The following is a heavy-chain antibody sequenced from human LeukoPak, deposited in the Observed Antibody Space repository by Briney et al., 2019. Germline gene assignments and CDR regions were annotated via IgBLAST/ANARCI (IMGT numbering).Heavy chain of an antibody. V-gene: IGHV1-46*01. D-gene: IGHD2-2*01. CDR1: GYTFTSYY. CDR3: ARGLSAAYYYYMDV. Sequence: ASVKVSCKASGYTFTSYYMCWVRQAPGQGLEWMGIINPSGGSTSYAQKFQGRVTMTRDMSTSAVYMELSRLRSEDTAVYYCARGLSAAYYYYMDVWGKGTTVTVSS. CDR2: INPSGGST. J-gene: IGHJ6*03.